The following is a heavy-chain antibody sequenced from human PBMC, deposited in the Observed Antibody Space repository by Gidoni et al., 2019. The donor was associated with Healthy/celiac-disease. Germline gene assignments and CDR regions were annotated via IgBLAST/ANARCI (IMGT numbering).Heavy chain of an antibody. D-gene: IGHD7-27*01. V-gene: IGHV5-10-1*03. J-gene: IGHJ6*03. CDR3: ARLGNYYYYMDV. CDR1: RYRFTSYW. Sequence: DVQLVQSGAEVKKPGESLRISCKGSRYRFTSYWISWVRQMPGKGLEWMGRIDPSDSYTNYSPSFQGHVTISADKSISTAYLQWSSLKASDTAMYYCARLGNYYYYMDVWGKGTTVTVSS. CDR2: IDPSDSYT.